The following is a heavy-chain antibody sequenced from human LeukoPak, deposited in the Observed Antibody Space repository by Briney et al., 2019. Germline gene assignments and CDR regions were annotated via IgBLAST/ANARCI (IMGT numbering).Heavy chain of an antibody. V-gene: IGHV3-33*01. CDR1: GLNFKIYG. Sequence: GRSLRLSCAASGLNFKIYGMEWVRQAPGKGLEWVSFIWDDGSYKYYADAGRGRCSISRDNSENTLYLPMNSLRAEDTAVYYCATYYGGNPEYLQHWGPGALVIVSS. CDR2: IWDDGSYK. CDR3: ATYYGGNPEYLQH. D-gene: IGHD2-21*01. J-gene: IGHJ1*01.